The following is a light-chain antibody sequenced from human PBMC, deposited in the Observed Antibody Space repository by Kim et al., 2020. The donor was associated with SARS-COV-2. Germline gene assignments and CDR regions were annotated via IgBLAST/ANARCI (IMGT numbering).Light chain of an antibody. J-gene: IGKJ1*01. CDR3: QQYNSPPRT. CDR1: KSVQYSSSIKIC. V-gene: IGKV4-1*01. Sequence: INYSVSKSVQYSSSIKICLAWYQQTPGQPHKLLIYWASTRESGVPSRFSGRGSGTDFTLNISSLQAEDVAVYYWQQYNSPPRTFGQGTKVDIK. CDR2: WAS.